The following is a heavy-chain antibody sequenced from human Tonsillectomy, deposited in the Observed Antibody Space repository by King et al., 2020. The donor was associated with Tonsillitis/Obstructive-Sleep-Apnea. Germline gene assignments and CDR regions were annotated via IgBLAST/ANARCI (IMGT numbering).Heavy chain of an antibody. V-gene: IGHV3-15*01. Sequence: VQLVESGGGLVKPGGSLRLSCAASGFTFSNAWMSWVRQAPGKGLEWVSRIKSKTDGGTTDYAAPVKGRFTISRDDSKNTLYLQMNSLKTEDTAVYYCTTEGIVVVVAATFDYWGQGTLVTSPQ. CDR1: GFTFSNAW. J-gene: IGHJ4*02. CDR3: TTEGIVVVVAATFDY. CDR2: IKSKTDGGTT. D-gene: IGHD2-15*01.